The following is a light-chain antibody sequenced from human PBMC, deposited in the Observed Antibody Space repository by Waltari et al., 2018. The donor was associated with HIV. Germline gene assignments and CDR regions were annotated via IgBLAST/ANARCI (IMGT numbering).Light chain of an antibody. V-gene: IGKV1D-12*01. Sequence: DIQMTQFPSSVSASVGDRVTMTCRATQGIANWGPWYQQKPGKAPKLLIHGASILQEGVPSRFSGSGSGTIFTLTIKTLQPEDFATYFCQQTNSFPITFGQGTRLDSK. J-gene: IGKJ5*01. CDR3: QQTNSFPIT. CDR1: QGIANW. CDR2: GAS.